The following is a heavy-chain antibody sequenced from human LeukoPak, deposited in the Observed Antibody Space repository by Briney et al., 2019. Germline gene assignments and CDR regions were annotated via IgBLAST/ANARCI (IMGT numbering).Heavy chain of an antibody. J-gene: IGHJ4*02. CDR3: ARDLAMVHFDY. CDR1: GFTFSSYE. V-gene: IGHV3-48*03. D-gene: IGHD5-18*01. CDR2: ISRSGSTI. Sequence: GGSLRLSCAASGFTFSSYEMNWVRQAPGKGLEWVSYISRSGSTIYYADSVKGRFAISRDNAKNSLYLQMNSLRGEDTAVYYCARDLAMVHFDYWGQGTLVTVSS.